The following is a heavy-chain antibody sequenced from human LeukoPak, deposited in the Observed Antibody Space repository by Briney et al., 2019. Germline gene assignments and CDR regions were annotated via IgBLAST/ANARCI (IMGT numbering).Heavy chain of an antibody. CDR2: IIPIFGTA. J-gene: IGHJ3*02. D-gene: IGHD3-3*01. CDR3: AREGITIFGVVNEASHQKDDAFDI. V-gene: IGHV1-69*13. CDR1: GGTFSSYA. Sequence: GASVKVSCKASGGTFSSYAISWVRQAPGQGLEWMGGIIPIFGTANYAQKFQGRVTITADESTSTAYMELSSLRSEDAAVYYCAREGITIFGVVNEASHQKDDAFDIWGQGTMVTVSS.